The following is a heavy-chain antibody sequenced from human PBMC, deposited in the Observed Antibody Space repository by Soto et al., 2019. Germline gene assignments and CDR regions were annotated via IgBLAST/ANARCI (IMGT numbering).Heavy chain of an antibody. CDR1: GGSISGYY. CDR3: ARVGSSGWSPDY. D-gene: IGHD6-19*01. V-gene: IGHV4-59*01. CDR2: IFYTGST. Sequence: ETLSLTCTVSGGSISGYYWIWIRQSPAKGLEWIGYIFYTGSTNYNPSLKSRVTLSVDTSKNQFSLRLSSVTAADTAVYYCARVGSSGWSPDYWGQGTLVTVSS. J-gene: IGHJ4*02.